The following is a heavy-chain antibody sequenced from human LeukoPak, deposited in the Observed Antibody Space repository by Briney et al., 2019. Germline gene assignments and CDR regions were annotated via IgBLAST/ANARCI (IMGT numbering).Heavy chain of an antibody. V-gene: IGHV4-59*08. CDR3: ARRLRQNLFDP. CDR2: IYYSGSS. CDR1: GVSISSDY. D-gene: IGHD4-17*01. Sequence: SETLSLTCTVSGVSISSDYWSWIRLPPGKGLKWISYIYYSGSSNYNPSLKSRVTMSVDTSKNQFSLKLTSVTAADTAVYYCARRLRQNLFDPWGQGTLVTVSS. J-gene: IGHJ5*02.